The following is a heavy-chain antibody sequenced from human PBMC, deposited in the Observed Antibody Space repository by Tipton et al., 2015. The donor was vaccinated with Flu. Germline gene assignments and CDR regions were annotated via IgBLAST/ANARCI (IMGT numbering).Heavy chain of an antibody. J-gene: IGHJ5*02. Sequence: TLSLTCTVSGGSISSYYWSWIRQAPGKGLEWIGYMYYRGSTDYNPSLKSRATISVDTSKNQFSLKVSSVTAADTAVYYCARHSSSARGWFDPWGQGTLVTVSS. CDR2: MYYRGST. CDR3: ARHSSSARGWFDP. CDR1: GGSISSYY. V-gene: IGHV4-59*08. D-gene: IGHD3-10*01.